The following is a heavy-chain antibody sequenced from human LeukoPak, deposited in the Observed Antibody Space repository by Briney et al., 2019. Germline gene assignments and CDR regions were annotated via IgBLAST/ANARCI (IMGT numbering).Heavy chain of an antibody. D-gene: IGHD3-10*01. CDR1: GFTFSSYW. CDR2: IKQDGSEK. Sequence: GGSLRLSCAASGFTFSSYWMSWVRQAPGKGLEWVANIKQDGSEKYYMDSVKGRFTISRDNAKNSLYLQMNSLRAEDTAVYYCARDQMVRGVIIGYWGQGTLVTVSS. J-gene: IGHJ4*02. CDR3: ARDQMVRGVIIGY. V-gene: IGHV3-7*01.